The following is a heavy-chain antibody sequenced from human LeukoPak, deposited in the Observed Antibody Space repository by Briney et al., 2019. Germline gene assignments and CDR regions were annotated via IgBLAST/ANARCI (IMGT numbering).Heavy chain of an antibody. CDR2: IYYSGST. CDR1: GASISSNY. D-gene: IGHD4-11*01. Sequence: SETLSVTCTVSGASISSNYWTWIRQPPGKGLEWIGYIYYSGSTKYNPSFKSRVTMSVDTSKNQLSLKLTSVTAADTAVYYCARDLGSTYGWFDFWGQGTLVTVSS. CDR3: ARDLGSTYGWFDF. J-gene: IGHJ5*01. V-gene: IGHV4-59*01.